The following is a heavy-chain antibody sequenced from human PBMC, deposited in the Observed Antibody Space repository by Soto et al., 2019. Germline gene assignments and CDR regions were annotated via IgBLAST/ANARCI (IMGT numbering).Heavy chain of an antibody. J-gene: IGHJ4*02. D-gene: IGHD2-2*01. CDR2: IRSKAYGGTT. V-gene: IGHV3-49*04. Sequence: GGSLRLSCTASGFTFGDYAMSWVRQAPGKGLEWVGFIRSKAYGGTTEYAASVKGRFTISRDDSKSIAYLQMNSLKTEDTAVYYCTSVPPGYEIGPLDYWGQGTLVTVSS. CDR1: GFTFGDYA. CDR3: TSVPPGYEIGPLDY.